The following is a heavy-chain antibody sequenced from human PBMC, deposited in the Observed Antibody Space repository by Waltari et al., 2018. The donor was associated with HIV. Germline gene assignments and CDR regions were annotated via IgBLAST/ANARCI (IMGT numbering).Heavy chain of an antibody. CDR2: ISGSGGST. D-gene: IGHD2-2*03. CDR3: AKDGYCSSTSCSYWYFDL. CDR1: TFSSYA. Sequence: TFSSYAMSWVRQAPGKGLEWVSAISGSGGSTYYADSVKGRFTISRDNSKNTLYLQMNSLRAEDTAVYYCAKDGYCSSTSCSYWYFDLWGRGTLVTVSS. J-gene: IGHJ2*01. V-gene: IGHV3-23*01.